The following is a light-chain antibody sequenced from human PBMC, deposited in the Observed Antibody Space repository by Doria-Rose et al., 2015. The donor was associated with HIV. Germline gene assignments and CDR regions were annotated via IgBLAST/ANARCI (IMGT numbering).Light chain of an antibody. Sequence: TQSPGTLSLSPGERATLSCRASQSFSSAYLAWYQQKPGQAPSLLVYDGSTRATGIPDRFSASGSGTDFTLTINRLEPEDFALYYCHQYGTSWTFGQGTKVEI. V-gene: IGKV3-20*01. CDR2: DGS. J-gene: IGKJ1*01. CDR3: HQYGTSWT. CDR1: QSFSSAY.